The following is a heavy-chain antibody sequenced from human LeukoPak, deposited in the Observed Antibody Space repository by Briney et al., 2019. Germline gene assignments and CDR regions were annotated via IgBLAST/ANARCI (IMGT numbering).Heavy chain of an antibody. CDR3: ARGDSAYDLFGHIDY. Sequence: SVKGSCKASGGTFSNYAISWVRQTPGQGLEGMGGIIPIFGTANYAQKFKGRVTITADESTSTAYMELSSLRSEDTAVYYCARGDSAYDLFGHIDYWGQGTLVTVSS. V-gene: IGHV1-69*13. D-gene: IGHD5-12*01. CDR1: GGTFSNYA. CDR2: IIPIFGTA. J-gene: IGHJ4*02.